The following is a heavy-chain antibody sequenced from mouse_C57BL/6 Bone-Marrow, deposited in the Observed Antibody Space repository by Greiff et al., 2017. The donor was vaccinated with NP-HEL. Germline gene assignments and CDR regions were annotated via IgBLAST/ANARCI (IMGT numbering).Heavy chain of an antibody. V-gene: IGHV1-80*01. J-gene: IGHJ3*01. CDR2: IYPGDGDT. CDR1: GYAFSSYW. D-gene: IGHD2-4*01. Sequence: VQLQQSGAELVKPGASVKISCKASGYAFSSYWMNWVKQRPGKGLEWIGQIYPGDGDTNYNGKFKGKATLTADKSSSTAYMQLSSLTSEDSAVYFCARADYDYDWFAYWGQGTLVTVSA. CDR3: ARADYDYDWFAY.